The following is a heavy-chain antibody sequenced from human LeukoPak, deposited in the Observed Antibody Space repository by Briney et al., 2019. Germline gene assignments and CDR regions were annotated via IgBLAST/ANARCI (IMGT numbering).Heavy chain of an antibody. CDR2: IYYSGST. CDR3: ARGGSASKASN. J-gene: IGHJ4*02. Sequence: SETLSLTCTVSGGSISRYYWSWIRQPPGKGLEWIGYIYYSGSTNYNPSLKSRVTISVDTSKNRFSLKLSSVTAADTAVYYCARGGSASKASNWGQGTLVTVSS. V-gene: IGHV4-59*01. CDR1: GGSISRYY. D-gene: IGHD3-16*01.